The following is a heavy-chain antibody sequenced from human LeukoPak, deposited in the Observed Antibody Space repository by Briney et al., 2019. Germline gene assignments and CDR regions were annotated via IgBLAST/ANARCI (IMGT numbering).Heavy chain of an antibody. J-gene: IGHJ1*01. CDR2: ISGSGGST. Sequence: GGSLRLSCAASGLTFSSYWMSWVRQAPGKGLEWVSAISGSGGSTYYADSVKGRFTISRDNSKNTLYLQMNSLRAEDTAVYYCAKALETTVTTPYFQHWGQGTLVTVSS. D-gene: IGHD4-17*01. CDR3: AKALETTVTTPYFQH. V-gene: IGHV3-23*01. CDR1: GLTFSSYW.